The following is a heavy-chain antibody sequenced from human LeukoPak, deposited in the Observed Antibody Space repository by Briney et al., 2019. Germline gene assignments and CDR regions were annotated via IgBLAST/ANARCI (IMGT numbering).Heavy chain of an antibody. D-gene: IGHD5-24*01. J-gene: IGHJ4*02. CDR1: GFTFSSYA. CDR2: ISSSGGST. Sequence: GGSLRLSCAASGFTFSSYAMSWVRQAPGKGLEWVSAISSSGGSTYYADSVKGRFTISRDNSKNTLYLQMNSLRAEDTAVYYCAKVGDGYNSIDYWGQGTLVTVSS. CDR3: AKVGDGYNSIDY. V-gene: IGHV3-23*01.